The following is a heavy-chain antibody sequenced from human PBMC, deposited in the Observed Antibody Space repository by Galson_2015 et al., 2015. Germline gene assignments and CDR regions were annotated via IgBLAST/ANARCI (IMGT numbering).Heavy chain of an antibody. J-gene: IGHJ4*02. CDR1: GFTFSSYW. V-gene: IGHV3-74*01. D-gene: IGHD5-24*01. CDR2: INSDGSST. Sequence: SLRLSCAASGFTFSSYWMHWVRQAPGKGLVWVSRINSDGSSTSYADSVKGRFTISRDNAKNTLYLQMNSLRAEDTAVYYCARARRGHNFFDYWGQGTLVTVSS. CDR3: ARARRGHNFFDY.